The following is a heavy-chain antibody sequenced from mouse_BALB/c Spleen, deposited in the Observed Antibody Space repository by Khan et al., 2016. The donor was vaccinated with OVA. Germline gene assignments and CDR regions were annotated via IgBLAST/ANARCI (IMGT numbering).Heavy chain of an antibody. Sequence: EVQLQQSGPELVKPGASVRISCKTSGYTFTEYTMHWVKQSHGKSLEWLGGFNPNNGGTSYNQKFKGKAPLTVDKSSSTAYMELRSLTSEDSAVYYCTRRAYYAYYWFFDVWGAGTTVTVSS. CDR2: FNPNNGGT. CDR1: GYTFTEYT. V-gene: IGHV1-18*01. D-gene: IGHD1-2*01. J-gene: IGHJ1*01. CDR3: TRRAYYAYYWFFDV.